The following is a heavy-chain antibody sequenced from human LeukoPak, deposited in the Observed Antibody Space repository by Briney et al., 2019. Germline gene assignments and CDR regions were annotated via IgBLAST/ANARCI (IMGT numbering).Heavy chain of an antibody. Sequence: ASVKVSCKASGYTFTGYYMHWVRQAPGQGLEWMGWINPNSGGTNYAQKFQGRVTMTRDTSISTAYMELSRLRSDDTAVYYCAREDPYYGSGSSEFDYWGQGTLVTVSS. CDR3: AREDPYYGSGSSEFDY. CDR2: INPNSGGT. D-gene: IGHD3-10*01. V-gene: IGHV1-2*02. J-gene: IGHJ4*02. CDR1: GYTFTGYY.